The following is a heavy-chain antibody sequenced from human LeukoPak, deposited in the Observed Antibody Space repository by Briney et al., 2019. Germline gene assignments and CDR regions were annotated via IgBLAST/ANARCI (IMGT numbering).Heavy chain of an antibody. Sequence: GGSLRLSCAASGFTFSSYGMSWVRQAPGKGLEWVSAISGSGGSTYYADSVKGRFTISRDNAKNSLHLQMNSLRAEDTAVYYCARVSFGYSYDLDYWGQGTLVTVSS. D-gene: IGHD5-18*01. J-gene: IGHJ4*02. CDR1: GFTFSSYG. CDR3: ARVSFGYSYDLDY. CDR2: ISGSGGST. V-gene: IGHV3-23*01.